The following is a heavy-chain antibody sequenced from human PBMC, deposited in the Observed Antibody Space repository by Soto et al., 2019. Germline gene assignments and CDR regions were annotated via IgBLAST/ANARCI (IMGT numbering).Heavy chain of an antibody. CDR2: ISYDGSDK. V-gene: IGHV3-30*18. CDR1: GFSFRSYG. CDR3: AKLSQDYYDSSGPRGY. D-gene: IGHD3-22*01. Sequence: GGSLRLSCEASGFSFRSYGIHWVRQAPGQGLEWVAVISYDGSDKHYADSVKGRFTISIDSSKNTLYLQMNSLRPEDTAVYYCAKLSQDYYDSSGPRGYWGQGTLVTVSS. J-gene: IGHJ4*02.